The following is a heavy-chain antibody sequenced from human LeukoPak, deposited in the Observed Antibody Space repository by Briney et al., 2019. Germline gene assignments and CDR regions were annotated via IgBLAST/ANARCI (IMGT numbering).Heavy chain of an antibody. V-gene: IGHV3-66*01. CDR2: IYSGGST. J-gene: IGHJ3*02. D-gene: IGHD5-18*01. CDR3: ARDRASTWIQLRPGAFDI. CDR1: GFTVSSNY. Sequence: GGSLRLSCAASGFTVSSNYMSWVRQAPGKGLEWVSVIYSGGSTYYADSVKGRFTISRDNSKNTLYLQMNSLRAEDTAVYYCARDRASTWIQLRPGAFDIWGQGTMVTVSS.